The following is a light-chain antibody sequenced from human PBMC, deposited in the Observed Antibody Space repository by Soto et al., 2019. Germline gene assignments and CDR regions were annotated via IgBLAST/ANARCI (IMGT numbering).Light chain of an antibody. CDR3: SATDDSLSGPV. V-gene: IGLV1-47*02. J-gene: IGLJ2*01. Sequence: QSVLTQPPSASGTPGQRVTISCSGSSSNVETNYVYWYQQLPGMAPKLLIYSNDQQPSGVPDRFSASKSGTSASLAISGLRSEDEADYYCSATDDSLSGPVFGGGTKVTVL. CDR1: SSNVETNY. CDR2: SND.